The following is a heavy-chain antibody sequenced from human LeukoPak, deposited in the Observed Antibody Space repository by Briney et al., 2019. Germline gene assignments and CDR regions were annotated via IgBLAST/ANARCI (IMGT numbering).Heavy chain of an antibody. Sequence: PSETLSLTCAVSGGSISSNSYYWGWARQSPGKGLEWIGAIYYSGNTYYSPSLKSRITVSANTSKNQFSLNLSAVTAADAATYYCARHVATNYYYNYYGLDVWGQGTTVTVPS. CDR2: IYYSGNT. V-gene: IGHV4-39*01. CDR1: GGSISSNSYY. CDR3: ARHVATNYYYNYYGLDV. J-gene: IGHJ6*02.